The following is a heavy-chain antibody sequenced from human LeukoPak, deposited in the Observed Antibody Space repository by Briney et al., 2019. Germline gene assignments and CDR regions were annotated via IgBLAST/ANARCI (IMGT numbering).Heavy chain of an antibody. CDR1: GYTFTAYY. Sequence: ASVKVSCKASGYTFTAYYLQWVRQAPGQGLEWMGRINTNNGDTNCAQNFQGRVTMTRDTSISTAYMEMTSLTSDDTAVYWCAIGMMAAGTFDRWGQGTLVTVSS. D-gene: IGHD6-13*01. CDR3: AIGMMAAGTFDR. V-gene: IGHV1-2*06. CDR2: INTNNGDT. J-gene: IGHJ4*02.